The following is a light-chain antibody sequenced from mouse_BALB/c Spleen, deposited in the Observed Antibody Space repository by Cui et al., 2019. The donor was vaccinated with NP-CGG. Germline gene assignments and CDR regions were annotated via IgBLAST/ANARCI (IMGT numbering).Light chain of an antibody. J-gene: IGLJ1*01. CDR1: TGSVTTSNY. CDR2: GTN. Sequence: QAVVTQQSPLTTSPGETVTLTCCSSTGSVTTSNYANWVQEKPDHLFTGLIGGTNNRAPGVHARFSGSLIGDKAALTITGAQTEDEAIYFCALWYSNHWVFGGGTKLTVL. CDR3: ALWYSNHWV. V-gene: IGLV1*01.